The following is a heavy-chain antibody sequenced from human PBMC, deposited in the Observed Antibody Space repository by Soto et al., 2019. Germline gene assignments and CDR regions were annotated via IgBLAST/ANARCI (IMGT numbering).Heavy chain of an antibody. J-gene: IGHJ6*03. CDR1: GFTFSSYW. CDR2: IKQDGSEK. D-gene: IGHD6-13*01. CDR3: ARVKRNVAAAGTLAYYYYYMDV. V-gene: IGHV3-7*01. Sequence: GGSLRLSCAASGFTFSSYWMSWVRQAPGKGLEWVANIKQDGSEKYYVDSVKGRFTISRDNAKNSLYLQMSSLRAEDTAVYYCARVKRNVAAAGTLAYYYYYMDVWGKGTTVTVSS.